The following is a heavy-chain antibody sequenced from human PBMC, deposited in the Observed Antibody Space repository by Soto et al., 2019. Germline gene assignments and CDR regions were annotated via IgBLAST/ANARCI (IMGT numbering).Heavy chain of an antibody. J-gene: IGHJ4*02. CDR3: AIETVAGRNY. CDR1: GGSISTSNW. CDR2: IYASGST. D-gene: IGHD6-19*01. V-gene: IGHV4-4*02. Sequence: SETLSLTCAVSGGSISTSNWWSWVRQPPGKGLESIGEIYASGSTNYNPSLKSRVTISVDKSKNQLSLKMRSVTAADTAVYYCAIETVAGRNYWGQGTLVTVSS.